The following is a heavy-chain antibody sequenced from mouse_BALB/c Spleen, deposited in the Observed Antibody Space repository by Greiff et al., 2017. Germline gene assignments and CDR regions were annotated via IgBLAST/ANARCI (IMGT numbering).Heavy chain of an antibody. D-gene: IGHD1-2*01. CDR3: GPLLLMDY. V-gene: IGHV14-3*02. J-gene: IGHJ4*01. Sequence: EVHLVESGAELVKPGASVKLSCTASGFNIKDTYMHWVKQRPEQGLEWIGRIDPANGNTKYDPKFQGKATITADTSSNTAYLQLSSLTSEDTAVYYCGPLLLMDYWGQGTSVTVSS. CDR2: IDPANGNT. CDR1: GFNIKDTY.